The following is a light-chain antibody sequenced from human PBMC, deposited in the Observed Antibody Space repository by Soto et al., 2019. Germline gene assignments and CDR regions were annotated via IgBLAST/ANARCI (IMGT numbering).Light chain of an antibody. Sequence: MTQSPSSLSSSVGDRITITCRASQGIGDTLAWYQHKPGQTPRLLIYGASTRPTGIPDRFSGSVSGTEFTLTISSLQSEDFAVYYCQQYNEGPPFTFGQGTRLEIK. J-gene: IGKJ5*01. V-gene: IGKV3D-15*01. CDR3: QQYNEGPPFT. CDR1: QGIGDT. CDR2: GAS.